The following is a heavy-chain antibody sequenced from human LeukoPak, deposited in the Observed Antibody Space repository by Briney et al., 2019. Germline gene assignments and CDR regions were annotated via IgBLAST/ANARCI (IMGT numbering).Heavy chain of an antibody. CDR2: ISWNSGTI. CDR1: GFTFSSYS. D-gene: IGHD3-3*01. CDR3: AKGLSGVLTPVDY. V-gene: IGHV3-9*01. Sequence: GGSLRLSCAASGFTFSSYSMNWVRQAPGKGLEWVSGISWNSGTIDYADSVKGRFTVSRDNAKNSLYLQMNSLRAEDTAFYYCAKGLSGVLTPVDYWGQGTLVTVSS. J-gene: IGHJ4*02.